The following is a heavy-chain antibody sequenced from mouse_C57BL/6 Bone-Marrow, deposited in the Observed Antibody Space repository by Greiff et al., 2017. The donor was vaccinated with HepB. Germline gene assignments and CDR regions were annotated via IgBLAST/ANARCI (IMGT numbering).Heavy chain of an antibody. CDR3: ARERRSLYWYFDV. Sequence: VQLVESGAELVKPGASVKISCKASGYAFSSYWMNWVKQRPGKGLEWIGQIYPGDGDTNYNGKFKGKATLTADKSSSTAYMQLSSLTSEDSAVYFCARERRSLYWYFDVWGTGTTVTVSS. V-gene: IGHV1-80*01. CDR1: GYAFSSYW. J-gene: IGHJ1*03. D-gene: IGHD6-2*01. CDR2: IYPGDGDT.